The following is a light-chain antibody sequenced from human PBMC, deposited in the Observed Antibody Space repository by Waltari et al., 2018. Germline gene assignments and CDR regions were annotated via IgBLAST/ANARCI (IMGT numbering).Light chain of an antibody. CDR2: GKY. CDR1: NSDSGATYD. Sequence: QSVLTQPPSVSGTPGQRITISCTVTNSDSGATYDVHWYQQLPGTAPKLLIYGKYNRPCGVPDRFSGSKSGTSASLAISGLQAEDEADYYCQSYDNNLSGVGFGGGTKLTVL. CDR3: QSYDNNLSGVG. J-gene: IGLJ3*02. V-gene: IGLV1-40*01.